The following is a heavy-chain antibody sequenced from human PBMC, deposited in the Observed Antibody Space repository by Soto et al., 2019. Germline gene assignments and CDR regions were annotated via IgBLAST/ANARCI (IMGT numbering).Heavy chain of an antibody. Sequence: EVQLLESGGGLVQPGGCLRLSYAASGFTFSSYAMSWVRQAPGKGLEWVSAISGSGGTTYYADSVKGRFTFSRDNSKNTLYLQMNSMRAEDTAVYYCAKTANGWFSAFDIWGQGTMVTVSS. CDR3: AKTANGWFSAFDI. V-gene: IGHV3-23*01. D-gene: IGHD6-19*01. J-gene: IGHJ3*02. CDR1: GFTFSSYA. CDR2: ISGSGGTT.